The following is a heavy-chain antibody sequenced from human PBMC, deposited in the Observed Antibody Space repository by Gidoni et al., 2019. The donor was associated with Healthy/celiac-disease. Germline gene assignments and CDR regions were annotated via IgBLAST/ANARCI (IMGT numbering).Heavy chain of an antibody. CDR1: GFTFSSYS. Sequence: EVQLVESGGGLVQPGGSLRLSCAASGFTFSSYSMNWVRQAPGKGLEWVSYSSSSSSTIYYADSVKGRFTISRDNAKNSLYLQMNSLRAEDTAVYYCARGPMGFWSGYYWWGQGTLVTVSS. V-gene: IGHV3-48*01. CDR3: ARGPMGFWSGYYW. D-gene: IGHD3-3*01. CDR2: SSSSSSTI. J-gene: IGHJ4*02.